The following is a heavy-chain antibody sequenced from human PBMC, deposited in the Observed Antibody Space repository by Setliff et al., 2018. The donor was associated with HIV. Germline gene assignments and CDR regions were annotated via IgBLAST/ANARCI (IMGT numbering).Heavy chain of an antibody. CDR3: ARSPIRYCSSGSCYSGFDQ. V-gene: IGHV5-51*01. CDR1: GYSFTSYW. CDR2: INPGDSDT. D-gene: IGHD2-15*01. J-gene: IGHJ4*02. Sequence: PGESLKISCKGSGYSFTSYWIGWVRQMPGKGLEWMGIINPGDSDTRYSPSFQGQVTISADKSISTAYLQWSSLKASDTAIYYCARSPIRYCSSGSCYSGFDQWGQGTPVTVSS.